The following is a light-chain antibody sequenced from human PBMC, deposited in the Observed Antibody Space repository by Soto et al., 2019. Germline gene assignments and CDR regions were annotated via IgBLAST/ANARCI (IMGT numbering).Light chain of an antibody. V-gene: IGLV1-40*01. Sequence: QSVLTQPPSVSGAPGQRVTISCTGSSSNLGADYDVHWYQHLPGTAPKLLISANTHRPSGVPDRFSGSKSGTSASLAITGLLGEDEADYSCQSRDSSQGGSWVFGGGTKLTVL. CDR2: ANT. J-gene: IGLJ3*02. CDR3: QSRDSSQGGSWV. CDR1: SSNLGADYD.